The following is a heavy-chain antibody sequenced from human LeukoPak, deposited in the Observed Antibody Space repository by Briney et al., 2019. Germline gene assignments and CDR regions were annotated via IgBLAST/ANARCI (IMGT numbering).Heavy chain of an antibody. V-gene: IGHV3-21*01. CDR1: GFTFSSYS. D-gene: IGHD4-4*01. CDR3: AREPADYSNYGYYFDY. Sequence: GGSLRLSCAASGFTFSSYSMNWVRQAPGKGLEWVSSISSSSSYIYYADSVKGRFTISRDNSKNTLYLQMNSLRAEDTAVYYCAREPADYSNYGYYFDYWGQGTLVTVSS. CDR2: ISSSSSYI. J-gene: IGHJ4*02.